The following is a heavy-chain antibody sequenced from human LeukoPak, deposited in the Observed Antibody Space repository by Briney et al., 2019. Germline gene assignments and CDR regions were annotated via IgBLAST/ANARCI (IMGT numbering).Heavy chain of an antibody. J-gene: IGHJ6*02. CDR2: IKQDGSEK. D-gene: IGHD3-9*01. CDR1: GFTFSSYW. V-gene: IGHV3-7*01. Sequence: PGGSLRLSCAVSGFTFSSYWMSWVRQAPGKGLEWVANIKQDGSEKYYVDSVKGRFTISRDNAKNSLYLQMNSLRAEDTAVYYCARDTYYDILTGYSYYYYYGMDVWGQGTTVTVSS. CDR3: ARDTYYDILTGYSYYYYYGMDV.